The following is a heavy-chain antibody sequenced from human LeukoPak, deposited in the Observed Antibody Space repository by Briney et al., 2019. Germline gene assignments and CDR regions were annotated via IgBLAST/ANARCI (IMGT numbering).Heavy chain of an antibody. CDR1: GYTFTSYG. J-gene: IGHJ4*02. V-gene: IGHV1-18*01. Sequence: ASVKVSCKASGYTFTSYGISWVRQAPGQGLEWMGCISAYNGNTNYAQKLQGRVTMNTDTSTSTAYMELRRLRSDDTAVYYCARDLWDIVATIDYWGQGTLVTVSS. D-gene: IGHD5-12*01. CDR3: ARDLWDIVATIDY. CDR2: ISAYNGNT.